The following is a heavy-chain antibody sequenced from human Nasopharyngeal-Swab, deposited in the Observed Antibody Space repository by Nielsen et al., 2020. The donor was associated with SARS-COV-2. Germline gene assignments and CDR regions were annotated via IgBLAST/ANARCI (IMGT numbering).Heavy chain of an antibody. Sequence: GESLKISCAASGFTFSSYSMSWVRQAPGKGLEWVGFIRSKAYGGTTEYAASVKGRFTISRDDSKSIAYLQMNSLKTEDTAVYYCTRGMAGAGSFDYWGQGTLVTVSS. V-gene: IGHV3-49*04. J-gene: IGHJ4*02. D-gene: IGHD2-8*01. CDR3: TRGMAGAGSFDY. CDR2: IRSKAYGGTT. CDR1: GFTFSSYS.